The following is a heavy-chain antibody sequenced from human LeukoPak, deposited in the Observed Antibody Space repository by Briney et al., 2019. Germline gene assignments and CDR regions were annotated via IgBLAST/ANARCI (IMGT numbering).Heavy chain of an antibody. V-gene: IGHV3-53*01. J-gene: IGHJ4*02. Sequence: GGSLRLSCAASGFTVSSNYMSWVRQAPGKGLEWVSVIYSGGSTSYADSVKGRFTISRDNSKNTLYLQMNSLRAEDTAVYYCAKGPTVVYCFDYWGQGTLVTVSS. D-gene: IGHD4-23*01. CDR2: IYSGGST. CDR1: GFTVSSNY. CDR3: AKGPTVVYCFDY.